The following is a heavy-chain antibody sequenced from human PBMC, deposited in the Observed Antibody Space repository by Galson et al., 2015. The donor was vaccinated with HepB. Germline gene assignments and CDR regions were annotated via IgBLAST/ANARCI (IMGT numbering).Heavy chain of an antibody. V-gene: IGHV4-59*08. CDR1: GGSISSYY. CDR2: IDYSGST. J-gene: IGHJ4*02. Sequence: LSLTCIVSGGSISSYYWSWYRQPPGKAPEWIGYIDYSGSTNYDPSLKSRVTISVDTSKNQISLKLNSVTAADTAIYYCAGDRNTGVWSYYWGQGTLVIVSS. CDR3: AGDRNTGVWSYY. D-gene: IGHD7-27*01.